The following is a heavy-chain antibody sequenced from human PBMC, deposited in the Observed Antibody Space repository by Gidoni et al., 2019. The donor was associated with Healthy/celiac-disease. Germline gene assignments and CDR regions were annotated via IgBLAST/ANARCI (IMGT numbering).Heavy chain of an antibody. CDR3: ARVDSNYGTPAYYMDV. Sequence: QVQLVQSGAEVKKPRSSVKLSCKASGGTFSSYAIPWVRQAPGQGLEWMGGIIPIFGTANYAQKFQGRVTITADESTSTAYMELSSLRSEDTAVYYCARVDSNYGTPAYYMDVWGKGTTVTVSS. D-gene: IGHD4-4*01. CDR1: GGTFSSYA. CDR2: IIPIFGTA. V-gene: IGHV1-69*01. J-gene: IGHJ6*03.